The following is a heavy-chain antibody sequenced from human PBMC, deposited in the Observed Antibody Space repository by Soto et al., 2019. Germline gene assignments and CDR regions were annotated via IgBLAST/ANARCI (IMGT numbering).Heavy chain of an antibody. V-gene: IGHV5-51*03. J-gene: IGHJ4*02. CDR3: TRFIGYCMSTPCYAGFY. Sequence: EVQLVQSGAEVKEPGESLKISCKGSGYSFTTYWIGWVRQMPGKGLEWMGIIYPGDSDTRYSPSFQGQVTISADKSISPPSLKGSSLKASDTAMYYCTRFIGYCMSTPCYAGFYWGQGTLVTVSP. CDR2: IYPGDSDT. D-gene: IGHD2-2*01. CDR1: GYSFTTYW.